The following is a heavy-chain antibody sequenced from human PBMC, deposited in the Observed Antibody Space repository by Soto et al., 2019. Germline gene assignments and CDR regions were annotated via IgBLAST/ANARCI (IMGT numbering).Heavy chain of an antibody. CDR3: AREGLPLDY. D-gene: IGHD2-15*01. Sequence: QVQLVQSGAEEKKPGASVKVSCKASGYTFTSYAMHWVRQAPGQSLEWMGWINAGNGYTKYSQKFQGRVTITRDTSASTAYMELSSLRYEDTAVYYCAREGLPLDYWGQGTLVTVSS. CDR2: INAGNGYT. J-gene: IGHJ4*02. V-gene: IGHV1-3*05. CDR1: GYTFTSYA.